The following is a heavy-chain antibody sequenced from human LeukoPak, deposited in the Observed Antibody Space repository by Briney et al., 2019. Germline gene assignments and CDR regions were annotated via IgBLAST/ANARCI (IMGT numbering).Heavy chain of an antibody. J-gene: IGHJ4*02. CDR2: INHSGST. D-gene: IGHD6-13*01. CDR3: ARGSSWYTH. V-gene: IGHV4-34*01. CDR1: GGSFSGYY. Sequence: PSETLSLTCAVYGGSFSGYYWSWIRQPPGEGLEWIGEINHSGSTNYNPSLKSRVTISVDTSKNQFSLKLSSVTAADTAVYYCARGSSWYTHWGQGTLVTVSS.